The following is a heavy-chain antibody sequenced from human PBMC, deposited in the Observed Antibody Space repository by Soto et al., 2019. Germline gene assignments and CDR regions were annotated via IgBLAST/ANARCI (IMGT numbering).Heavy chain of an antibody. Sequence: ASVKVSCKVSGYTLTELSMHWVRQAPGKGLEWMGGFDPEDGETIYAQKFQGRVTMTEDTSTDTAYMELSSLRSEDTAVYYCATGASYGIKSADLSGYWGQGTLVTVSS. CDR3: ATGASYGIKSADLSGY. J-gene: IGHJ4*02. D-gene: IGHD3-10*01. CDR2: FDPEDGET. V-gene: IGHV1-24*01. CDR1: GYTLTELS.